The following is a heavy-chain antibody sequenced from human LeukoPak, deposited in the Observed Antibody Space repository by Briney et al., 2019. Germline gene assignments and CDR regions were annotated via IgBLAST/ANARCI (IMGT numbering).Heavy chain of an antibody. J-gene: IGHJ4*02. Sequence: GTSVKVSCKASGFTFTSSAVQWVRQARGQRLEWIGWIVFCSGNTNYTQKFQERVTITRDMFKSTAYMELSSLRSEDTAVYYCAVRLRQDDYWGQGTLVTVSS. CDR2: IVFCSGNT. D-gene: IGHD4-17*01. CDR3: AVRLRQDDY. V-gene: IGHV1-58*01. CDR1: GFTFTSSA.